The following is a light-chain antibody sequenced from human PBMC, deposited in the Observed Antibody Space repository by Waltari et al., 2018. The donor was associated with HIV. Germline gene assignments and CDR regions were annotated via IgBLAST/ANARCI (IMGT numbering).Light chain of an antibody. Sequence: QSSLTQPSSVPGSPGQSITLSCTGTRRNVGGYNLFPWYQQHPGKAPKLMIYEVSKRPSGVSNRFSGSKSGNTASLTISGLQAGDEADYYCCAYAGSTTYVIFGGGTKLTVL. V-gene: IGLV2-23*02. CDR3: CAYAGSTTYVI. CDR1: RRNVGGYNL. CDR2: EVS. J-gene: IGLJ2*01.